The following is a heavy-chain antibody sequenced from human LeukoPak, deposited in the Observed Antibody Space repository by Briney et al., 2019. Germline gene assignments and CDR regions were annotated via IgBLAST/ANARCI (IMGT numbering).Heavy chain of an antibody. CDR2: ISYDGSNK. CDR3: AKGGFLEWILYYYYMDV. V-gene: IGHV3-30-3*01. D-gene: IGHD3-3*01. CDR1: GFTFSSYA. Sequence: GGSLRLSCAASGFTFSSYAMHWVRQAPGKGLEWVAVISYDGSNKYYADSVKGRFTISRDNSKNTLYLQMNSLRAEDTAVYYCAKGGFLEWILYYYYMDVWGKGTTVTVSS. J-gene: IGHJ6*03.